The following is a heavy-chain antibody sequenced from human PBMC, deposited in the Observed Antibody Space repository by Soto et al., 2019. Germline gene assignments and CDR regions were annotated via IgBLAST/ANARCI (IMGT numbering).Heavy chain of an antibody. Sequence: GGSLRLSCVATGFSVSSNYMSWVRQAPGKGLEWVSVIYSGGNTYYADSVEGRFSISRDSSKNTLFLQMNGLRAEDTATYYCGRASSGSYGTLSVDYWGQGTLVTVSS. V-gene: IGHV3-53*01. CDR1: GFSVSSNY. CDR3: GRASSGSYGTLSVDY. CDR2: IYSGGNT. J-gene: IGHJ4*02. D-gene: IGHD3-22*01.